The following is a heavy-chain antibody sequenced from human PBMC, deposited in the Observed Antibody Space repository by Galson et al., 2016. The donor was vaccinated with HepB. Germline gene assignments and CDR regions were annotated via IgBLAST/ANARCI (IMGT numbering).Heavy chain of an antibody. J-gene: IGHJ2*01. CDR2: ISPYNGHP. CDR1: GYTFPSYG. D-gene: IGHD4-17*01. Sequence: SVKVSCKSSGYTFPSYGISRVRQAPGQGLEWMGWISPYNGHPIYAQTLQGRVTMTTDTSTTTANMELRGLSSDDTAVSYCASGPLRRPGYFELWGRGTLVTVSS. V-gene: IGHV1-18*01. CDR3: ASGPLRRPGYFEL.